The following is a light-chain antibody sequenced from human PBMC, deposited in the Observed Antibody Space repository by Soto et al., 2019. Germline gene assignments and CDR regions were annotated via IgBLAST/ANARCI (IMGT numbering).Light chain of an antibody. CDR3: LSYADTAYV. V-gene: IGLV2-14*01. Sequence: QSVLTHPASVSDSPGQSITISFTGSTSDVGAYNYVSWYKHHPGQAPQLMIYEVSNRPSGVSNRFSGSKSGNTAFLTVSGLQAEDEADYYCLSYADTAYVFGTGTKVTV. J-gene: IGLJ1*01. CDR2: EVS. CDR1: TSDVGAYNY.